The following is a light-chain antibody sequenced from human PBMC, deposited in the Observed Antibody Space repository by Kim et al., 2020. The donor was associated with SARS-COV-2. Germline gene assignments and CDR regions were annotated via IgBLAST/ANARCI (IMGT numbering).Light chain of an antibody. Sequence: DIQMTQSPSTLSASVGDRVTITCRASQSISSWLAWYQQKPGKAPKLLIYKASSLESGVPSRFSGSGSGTEFTLTISSLQPDDFATYYCQQYNSLWTFGQGTKLEI. V-gene: IGKV1-5*03. CDR1: QSISSW. CDR2: KAS. CDR3: QQYNSLWT. J-gene: IGKJ2*02.